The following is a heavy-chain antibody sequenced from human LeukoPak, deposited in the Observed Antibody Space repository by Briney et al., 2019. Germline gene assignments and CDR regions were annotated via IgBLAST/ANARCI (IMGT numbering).Heavy chain of an antibody. J-gene: IGHJ3*02. CDR2: ISYDGSNK. D-gene: IGHD3-9*01. Sequence: PGGSLRLSCAASGITFSSYAMHWVRQAPGKGLEWVAVISYDGSNKYYADSVKGRFTISRDNSKNTLYLQMNSLRAEDTAVYYCAKDQEVLRYFDWASNAFDIWGQGTMVTVSS. V-gene: IGHV3-30*04. CDR3: AKDQEVLRYFDWASNAFDI. CDR1: GITFSSYA.